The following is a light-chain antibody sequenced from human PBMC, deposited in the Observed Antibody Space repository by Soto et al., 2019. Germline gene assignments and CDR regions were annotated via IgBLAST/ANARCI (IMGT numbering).Light chain of an antibody. J-gene: IGKJ2*01. CDR3: QQYNSNPHT. Sequence: DIQMTQSPSSLSASVGDRVTITCRASHDSNYYLAWFQQKPGKAPKSLIYAAGSLHSGVPSKFSGGGSGTDYTLTISSLQPEDSATYYCQQYNSNPHTFGQGTKLEIK. CDR2: AAG. CDR1: HDSNYY. V-gene: IGKV1-16*02.